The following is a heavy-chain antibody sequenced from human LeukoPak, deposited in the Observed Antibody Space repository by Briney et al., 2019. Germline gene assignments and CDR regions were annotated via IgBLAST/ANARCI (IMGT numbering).Heavy chain of an antibody. Sequence: GASVKVFCKASGYTFTSYGISWVRQAPGQGLEWMGWISAYNGNTNYAQKLQGRVTMATDTSTSTAYMELRSLRSDDTAVYYCARVGRLYYDFWSGYPDLFDYWGQGTLVTVSS. CDR3: ARVGRLYYDFWSGYPDLFDY. D-gene: IGHD3-3*01. V-gene: IGHV1-18*01. J-gene: IGHJ4*02. CDR1: GYTFTSYG. CDR2: ISAYNGNT.